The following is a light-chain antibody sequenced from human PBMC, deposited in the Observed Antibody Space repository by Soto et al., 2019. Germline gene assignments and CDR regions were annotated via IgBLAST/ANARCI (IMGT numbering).Light chain of an antibody. V-gene: IGKV4-1*01. Sequence: DIVMTQSPDSLAVSLGERATINCKSSQSVLYSSNNKNYLAWYQQKPGQPPELLIYWASTRNSGVPDRFSGSGSGTDFTLTISSLQAEDVAVYYCQHYYSTPLAFGGGTKVEIK. CDR1: QSVLYSSNNKNY. J-gene: IGKJ4*01. CDR2: WAS. CDR3: QHYYSTPLA.